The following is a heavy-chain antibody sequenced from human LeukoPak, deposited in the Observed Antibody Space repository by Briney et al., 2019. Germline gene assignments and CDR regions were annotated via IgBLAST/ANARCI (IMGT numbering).Heavy chain of an antibody. V-gene: IGHV3-30*04. CDR3: ARSLVVVAATPATDY. Sequence: SLRLSCAASGFTFSSYAMHWVRQAPGKGLEWVAVISYDGSNKYYADSVKGRFTISRDNSKNTLYLQMNSLRAEDTAVYYCARSLVVVAATPATDYWGQGTLVTVSS. CDR2: ISYDGSNK. J-gene: IGHJ4*02. CDR1: GFTFSSYA. D-gene: IGHD2-15*01.